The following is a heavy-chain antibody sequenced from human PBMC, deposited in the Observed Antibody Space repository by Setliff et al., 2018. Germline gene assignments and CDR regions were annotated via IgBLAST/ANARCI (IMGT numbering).Heavy chain of an antibody. CDR1: GGSVRSHY. CDR3: ARDRTYYGWGTYTRWFDY. V-gene: IGHV4-59*02. J-gene: IGHJ4*02. Sequence: PSETLSLTCTVSGGSVRSHYWSWIRHSPGKGLEWIGFIFYSGDTKSNPSLKSRVTMSVDTSKNQFSLQLSSVTAADTAVYYCARDRTYYGWGTYTRWFDYWGQGTLVTVSS. D-gene: IGHD3-10*01. CDR2: IFYSGDT.